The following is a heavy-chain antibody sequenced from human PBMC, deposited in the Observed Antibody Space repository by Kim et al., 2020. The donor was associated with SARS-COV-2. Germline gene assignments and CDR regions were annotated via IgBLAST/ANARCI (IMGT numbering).Heavy chain of an antibody. Sequence: GGSLRLSCEASGFNFDDHAMHWVREAPEKGLEWVSGISWNSGNIRYADSVKGRFSISRDNGKNSLYLQMNSLRAEDTALYHCVRDRGADGVDYHFDYWGQGSLVSVSS. CDR3: VRDRGADGVDYHFDY. J-gene: IGHJ4*02. CDR2: ISWNSGNI. V-gene: IGHV3-9*01. D-gene: IGHD4-17*01. CDR1: GFNFDDHA.